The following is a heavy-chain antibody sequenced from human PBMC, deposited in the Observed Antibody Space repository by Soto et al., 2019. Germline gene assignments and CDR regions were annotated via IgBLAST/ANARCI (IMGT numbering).Heavy chain of an antibody. CDR2: ISVEKGDT. CDR3: GSCYCSFGSFFTCWHFDL. CDR1: GYTFSTFG. V-gene: IGHV1-18*01. D-gene: IGHD2-15*01. Sequence: QVQVVQSGAEVKKPGASVKVACKASGYTFSTFGMSWVRQAPGQGLEWMGWISVEKGDTNSAQKFQDIVTMTTGTTAGTAYMELRSLTAYDTAVYYRGSCYCSFGSFFTCWHFDLWGRGTLVTVSS. J-gene: IGHJ2*01.